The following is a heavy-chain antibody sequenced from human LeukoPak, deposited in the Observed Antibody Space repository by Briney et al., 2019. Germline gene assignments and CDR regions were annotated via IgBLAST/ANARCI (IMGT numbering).Heavy chain of an antibody. CDR3: ASHPPGT. D-gene: IGHD1-1*01. V-gene: IGHV4-59*01. CDR1: GGSLSSYY. Sequence: SETLSLTCTVSGGSLSSYYWSWIRQPPGKGLEWIGYTYYSGSTNYNPSLKSRVTISVDTSKNQFSLKLSSVTAADTAVYYCASHPPGTWGQGTLVTVSS. J-gene: IGHJ4*02. CDR2: TYYSGST.